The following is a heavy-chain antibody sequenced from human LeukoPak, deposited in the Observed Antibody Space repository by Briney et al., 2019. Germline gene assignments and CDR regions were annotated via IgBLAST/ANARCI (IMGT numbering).Heavy chain of an antibody. CDR3: AREGGTYYDILTGYYGTDAFDI. D-gene: IGHD3-9*01. V-gene: IGHV3-7*01. CDR2: IKQDGSEK. J-gene: IGHJ3*02. CDR1: GFTVSSNY. Sequence: GGSLRLSCAASGFTVSSNYMSWVRQAPGKGLEWVANIKQDGSEKYYVDSVKGRFTISRDNAKNSLYLQMNSLRAEDTAVYYCAREGGTYYDILTGYYGTDAFDIWGQGTMVTVSS.